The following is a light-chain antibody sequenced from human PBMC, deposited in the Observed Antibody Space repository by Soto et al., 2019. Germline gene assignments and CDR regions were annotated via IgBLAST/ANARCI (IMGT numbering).Light chain of an antibody. V-gene: IGLV1-51*02. J-gene: IGLJ2*01. CDR3: GTWDSSLSAVV. Sequence: QSVLTQPPSVSAAPGQKVTISCSGSSSNIGNNYVSWYQQLPGTAPKLLIYENNKLPSGIPDRFSGSKSGTSATLGITGLQTGEEADYDCGTWDSSLSAVVFGGGTKLTVL. CDR1: SSNIGNNY. CDR2: ENN.